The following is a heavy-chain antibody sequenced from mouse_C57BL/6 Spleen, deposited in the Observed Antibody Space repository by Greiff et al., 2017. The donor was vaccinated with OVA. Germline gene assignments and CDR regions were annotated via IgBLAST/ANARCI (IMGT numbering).Heavy chain of an antibody. Sequence: EVQGVESGGGLVKPGGSLKLSCAASGFTFSSYAMSWVRQTPEKRLEWVATISDGGSYTYYPDNVKGRFTISRDNAKNNLYLQMSHLKSEDTAMYYCASQLGDYWGQGTTLTVSS. D-gene: IGHD4-1*02. CDR2: ISDGGSYT. CDR3: ASQLGDY. J-gene: IGHJ2*01. V-gene: IGHV5-4*01. CDR1: GFTFSSYA.